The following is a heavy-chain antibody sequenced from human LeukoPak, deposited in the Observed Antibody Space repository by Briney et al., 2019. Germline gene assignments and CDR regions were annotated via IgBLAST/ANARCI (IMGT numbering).Heavy chain of an antibody. CDR1: GFTFSSYA. CDR3: AKDLGVPRGYCSSTSCYAPGY. D-gene: IGHD2-2*01. CDR2: ISGSGGST. Sequence: GGSLRLSCAASGFTFSSYAMSWVRQAPGKGLEWVSAISGSGGSTYYADSVKGRFTISRDNSKNTLYLQMNSPRAEDTAVYYCAKDLGVPRGYCSSTSCYAPGYWGQGTLVTVSS. V-gene: IGHV3-23*01. J-gene: IGHJ4*02.